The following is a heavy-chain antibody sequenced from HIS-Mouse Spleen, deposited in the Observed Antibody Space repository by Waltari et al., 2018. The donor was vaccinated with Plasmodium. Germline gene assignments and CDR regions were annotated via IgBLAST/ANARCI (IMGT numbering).Heavy chain of an antibody. V-gene: IGHV4-39*01. CDR2: IYYSGST. J-gene: IGHJ4*02. CDR1: GGSISSISYY. Sequence: QLQLQESGPGLVKPSETLSLTCTVSGGSISSISYYWGWIRQPPGKGLAWIGSIYYSGSTYYNPSLKSRVTISVDTSKNQFSLKLSSVTAADTAVYYCARQLAYYDFWSGYSRGYYFDYWGQGTLVTVSS. D-gene: IGHD3-3*01. CDR3: ARQLAYYDFWSGYSRGYYFDY.